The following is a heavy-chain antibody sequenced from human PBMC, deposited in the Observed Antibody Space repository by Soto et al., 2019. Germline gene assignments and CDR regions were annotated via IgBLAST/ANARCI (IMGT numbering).Heavy chain of an antibody. J-gene: IGHJ3*02. CDR3: QSIVGPEATYI. V-gene: IGHV1-18*04. CDR1: GYTLTSYG. Sequence: DSVNVSCKASGYTLTSYGISWVRQATGQGLEWMGWSSAYHGNRNYAQKLQGRVTMTTDTVTPTAYIELRSLTSDDTAVYYCQSIVGPEATYICGEGTRVTVSS. CDR2: SSAYHGNR. D-gene: IGHD1-26*01.